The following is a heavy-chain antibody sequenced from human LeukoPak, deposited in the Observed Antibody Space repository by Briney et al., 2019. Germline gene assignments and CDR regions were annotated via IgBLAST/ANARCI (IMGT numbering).Heavy chain of an antibody. J-gene: IGHJ4*02. V-gene: IGHV3-74*01. CDR2: ISPDGSTT. CDR1: RFTFSSYW. Sequence: GGSLRLSCVATRFTFSSYWMHWVRQAPGTGLVWVSYISPDGSTTRYADSVKGRFTISRDNAKNRLYLQMNSLRVEDTAVYFCASAWSYWGQGALVTVSS. D-gene: IGHD1-1*01. CDR3: ASAWSY.